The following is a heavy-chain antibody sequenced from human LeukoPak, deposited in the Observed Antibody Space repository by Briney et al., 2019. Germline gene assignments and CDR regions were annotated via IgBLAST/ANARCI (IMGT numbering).Heavy chain of an antibody. CDR1: GFTFSSYA. D-gene: IGHD2-2*01. CDR3: ARVDQLAQYPAHWGFGY. CDR2: ISYDGSNK. Sequence: PGRSLRLSCAASGFTFSSYAMHWVRQAPGKGLEWVAVISYDGSNKYYAESVKGRFTISRDNSKNSLYLQMNSLRAEDTAVYYCARVDQLAQYPAHWGFGYWGQGTLVTVSS. J-gene: IGHJ4*02. V-gene: IGHV3-30-3*01.